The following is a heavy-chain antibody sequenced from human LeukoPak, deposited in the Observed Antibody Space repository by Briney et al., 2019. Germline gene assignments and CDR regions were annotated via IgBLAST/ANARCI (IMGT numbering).Heavy chain of an antibody. CDR2: IYSGGST. D-gene: IGHD1-26*01. J-gene: IGHJ4*02. V-gene: IGHV3-53*01. CDR1: GFTVSNNY. CDR3: VCRIGGAPQ. Sequence: PGGSLRLFWAASGFTVSNNYMSWVRQAPGKGLEWVSVIYSGGSTYYADSVKGRFTISRDNSKNTLYLQMNSLRADDTAVYYCVCRIGGAPQWGQGTLVTVSS.